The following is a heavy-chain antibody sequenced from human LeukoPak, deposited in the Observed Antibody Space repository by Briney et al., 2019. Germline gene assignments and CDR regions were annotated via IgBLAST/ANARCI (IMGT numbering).Heavy chain of an antibody. V-gene: IGHV3-74*01. J-gene: IGHJ4*02. D-gene: IGHD6-19*01. Sequence: GGSLRLSCSASGFTFSSYWMHWVRQAPGKGLVWLSRVNPQGSDTSYTDSVKGRFTISRDNAKDSLHLQMDNLRAEDTAVYYCARARWSSTGWFLGYWGQGTLVAVSS. CDR3: ARARWSSTGWFLGY. CDR2: VNPQGSDT. CDR1: GFTFSSYW.